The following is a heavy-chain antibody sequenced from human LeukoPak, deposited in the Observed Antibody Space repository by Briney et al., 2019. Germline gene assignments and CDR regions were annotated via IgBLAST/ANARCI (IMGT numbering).Heavy chain of an antibody. CDR3: ARDRVVVAALGAFDI. CDR1: GFTFSDYG. V-gene: IGHV3-30*02. J-gene: IGHJ3*02. Sequence: GGSLRLSCAASGFTFSDYGVHWVRQAPGKGLEWVSFIRYDGSNKYYADSVKGRFTISRDNSKNTLYLQMNNLRAEDTAVYYCARDRVVVAALGAFDIWGQGTMVTVSS. D-gene: IGHD2-15*01. CDR2: IRYDGSNK.